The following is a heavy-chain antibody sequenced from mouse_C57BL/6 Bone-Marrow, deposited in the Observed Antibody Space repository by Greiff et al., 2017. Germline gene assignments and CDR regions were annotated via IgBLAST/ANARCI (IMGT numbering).Heavy chain of an antibody. J-gene: IGHJ2*01. V-gene: IGHV1-26*01. D-gene: IGHD2-1*01. Sequence: VQLQQSGPELVKPGASVKISCKASGYTFTDYYMNWVKQSHGKSLEWIGDINPNNGGTSYNQKFKGKATLTVDKSSSTAYMELRSLTSEDSAVYYCAILYYGNYGDYWGQGTTLTVSS. CDR3: AILYYGNYGDY. CDR2: INPNNGGT. CDR1: GYTFTDYY.